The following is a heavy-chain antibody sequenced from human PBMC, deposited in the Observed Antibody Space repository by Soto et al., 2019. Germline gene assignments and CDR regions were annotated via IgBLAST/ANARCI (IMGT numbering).Heavy chain of an antibody. J-gene: IGHJ4*02. Sequence: SETLSLACAVSVGSFSVYYWSWIRQPPGKGLDLIGEINNSGSTNYNPSLKSRVTISVDTSKNQFSLKLSSVTAADTAVYYCARRKFYVWGSHRHFDYWGQGTLVTVSS. CDR2: INNSGST. CDR3: ARRKFYVWGSHRHFDY. D-gene: IGHD3-16*02. CDR1: VGSFSVYY. V-gene: IGHV4-34*01.